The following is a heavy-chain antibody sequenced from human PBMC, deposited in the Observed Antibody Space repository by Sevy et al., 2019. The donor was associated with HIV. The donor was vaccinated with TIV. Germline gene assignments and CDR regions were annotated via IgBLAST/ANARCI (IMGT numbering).Heavy chain of an antibody. CDR1: GFTFSNYG. V-gene: IGHV3-33*01. D-gene: IGHD3-22*01. J-gene: IGHJ4*02. Sequence: GGSLRLSCAASGFTFSNYGMHWVRQAPGKGLEWVAVIWNDGSNKYYADSVKGRFTISRENSKNTLYLQMNSLRVEDTAAYFCARGGDFNDRSAKRDFDYWGQGTLVTVSS. CDR2: IWNDGSNK. CDR3: ARGGDFNDRSAKRDFDY.